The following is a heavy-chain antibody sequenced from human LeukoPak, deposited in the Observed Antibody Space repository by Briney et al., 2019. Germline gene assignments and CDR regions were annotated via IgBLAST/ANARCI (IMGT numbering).Heavy chain of an antibody. CDR1: GYTFTGYY. D-gene: IGHD3-10*01. Sequence: GASVKVSCKASGYTFTGYYMHWVRQAPGQGLEWMGWINPNSGGTNYAQKFQGRVTMTGDTSISTAYMELSRLRSDDTAVYYCAREGYYYGSGSSYRSGAFDIWGQGTMVTVSS. CDR2: INPNSGGT. CDR3: AREGYYYGSGSSYRSGAFDI. V-gene: IGHV1-2*02. J-gene: IGHJ3*02.